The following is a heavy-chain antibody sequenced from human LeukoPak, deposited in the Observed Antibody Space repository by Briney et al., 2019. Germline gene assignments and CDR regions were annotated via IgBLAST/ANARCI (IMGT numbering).Heavy chain of an antibody. V-gene: IGHV3-9*03. CDR1: GFTFDDYA. CDR3: AQDMGSGYEHDAFDI. J-gene: IGHJ3*02. D-gene: IGHD3-22*01. CDR2: ISWNSGSI. Sequence: PGRSLRLSCAASGFTFDDYAMHWVRQAPGKGLEWVSGISWNSGSIGYADSVKGRFTISRDNAKNSLYLQMNSLRAEDMALYYCAQDMGSGYEHDAFDIWGQGTMVTVSS.